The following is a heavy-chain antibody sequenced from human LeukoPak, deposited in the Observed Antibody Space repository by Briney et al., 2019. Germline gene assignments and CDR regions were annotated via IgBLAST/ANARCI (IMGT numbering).Heavy chain of an antibody. D-gene: IGHD6-13*01. CDR3: ARCGIAAAGRFDA. CDR2: IYYSGST. J-gene: IGHJ5*02. V-gene: IGHV4-39*01. CDR1: GGSISSSSYY. Sequence: SETLSLTCTVSGGSISSSSYYWGWIRQPPGKGLEWFGSIYYSGSTYYNPSLKSRVTISVDTSKNQFSLKLSSVTAADTAVYYCARCGIAAAGRFDAWGQGTLVTVSS.